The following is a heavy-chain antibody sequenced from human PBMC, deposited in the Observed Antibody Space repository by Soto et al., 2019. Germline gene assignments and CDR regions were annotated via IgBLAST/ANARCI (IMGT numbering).Heavy chain of an antibody. D-gene: IGHD6-6*01. CDR3: AIREYSIEY. CDR2: IDPSDSYT. Sequence: PGESLKISCKGSGYSFTSYSISWVRQRPGKGLEWMGRIDPSDSYTNYSPSFQGHVTISADKSISTAYLQWSSLKASDTAMYYCAIREYSIEYWGQGTLVTVSS. CDR1: GYSFTSYS. V-gene: IGHV5-10-1*01. J-gene: IGHJ4*02.